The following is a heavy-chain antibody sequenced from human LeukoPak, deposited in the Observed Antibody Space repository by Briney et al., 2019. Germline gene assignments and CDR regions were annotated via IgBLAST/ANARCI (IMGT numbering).Heavy chain of an antibody. J-gene: IGHJ4*02. V-gene: IGHV3-23*01. CDR2: IIGRGGST. Sequence: RGGPLRLSCAASGFPFSLYAMRWVRRSTGKGLECVSAIIGRGGSTYSAAAVKARFTISTDNSMNTLYLQMNGLRAEESAVYYCAKGISASVAGAFDYWGQGTLVTVSS. CDR3: AKGISASVAGAFDY. D-gene: IGHD6-19*01. CDR1: GFPFSLYA.